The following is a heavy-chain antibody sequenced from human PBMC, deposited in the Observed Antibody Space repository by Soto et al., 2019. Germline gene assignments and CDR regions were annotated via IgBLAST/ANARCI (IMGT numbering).Heavy chain of an antibody. CDR2: VCDDSCYI. Sequence: GGSLRLSCAASGCVFRSYSMHWVRQAPGKGLEWVAAVCDDSCYIYYADSVKGRFTISRDNPKNTLYLQMNSLRAEDTAVYYCARYRVVGATTSGYNWFDPWGQGTLVTVSS. J-gene: IGHJ5*02. CDR3: ARYRVVGATTSGYNWFDP. D-gene: IGHD1-26*01. V-gene: IGHV3-33*08. CDR1: GCVFRSYS.